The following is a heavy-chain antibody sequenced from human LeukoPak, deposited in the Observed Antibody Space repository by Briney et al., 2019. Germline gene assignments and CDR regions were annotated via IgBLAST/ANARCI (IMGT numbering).Heavy chain of an antibody. V-gene: IGHV3-23*01. CDR3: AKDHVATIYLFDY. J-gene: IGHJ4*02. Sequence: GGSLRLSCAASGFTFSSYAMSWVRQAPGKGLEWVSAISGSGGSTYYADSVKGRFTISGDNSKNTLYLQMNSLRAEDTAVYYCAKDHVATIYLFDYWGQGTLVTVSS. CDR1: GFTFSSYA. CDR2: ISGSGGST. D-gene: IGHD5-12*01.